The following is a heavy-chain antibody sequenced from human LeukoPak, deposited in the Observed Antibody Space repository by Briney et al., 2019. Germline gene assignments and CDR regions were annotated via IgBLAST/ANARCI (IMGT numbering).Heavy chain of an antibody. CDR3: ARDTGWDMYFDY. CDR2: ISAYSGDT. CDR1: GYTFSSYG. V-gene: IGHV1-18*01. D-gene: IGHD1-26*01. J-gene: IGHJ4*02. Sequence: ASVKVSCKGSGYTFSSYGIGWVRQAPGQGLEWVGWISAYSGDTHYAQKVQGRVTITTDTSTSTAYMELRSLRSDDTAMYYCARDTGWDMYFDYWGQGTLVTVSS.